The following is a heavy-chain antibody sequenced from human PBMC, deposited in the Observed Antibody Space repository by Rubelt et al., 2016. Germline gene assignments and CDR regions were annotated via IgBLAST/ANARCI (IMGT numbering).Heavy chain of an antibody. CDR2: IYYSGRT. Sequence: QLQLQESGPGLVKPSETLSLTCTVSGGSISSSSYYWGWIRQPPGKGMEWIGSIYYSGRTYYNPSLKSRGTISVDTSKNTFALRLSSVTAADTAVYYCATYSSSNNWFDPWGQGTLVTVSS. CDR1: GGSISSSSYY. J-gene: IGHJ5*02. D-gene: IGHD6-6*01. CDR3: ATYSSSNNWFDP. V-gene: IGHV4-39*01.